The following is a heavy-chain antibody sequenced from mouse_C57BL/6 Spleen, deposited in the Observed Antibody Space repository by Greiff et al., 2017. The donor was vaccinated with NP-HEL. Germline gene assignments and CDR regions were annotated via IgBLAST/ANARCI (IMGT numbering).Heavy chain of an antibody. CDR1: GYTFTSYW. Sequence: QVQLKQPGAELVKPGASVKLSCKASGYTFTSYWMHWVKQRPGRGLEWIGRIDPNSGGTKYNEKFKSKATLTVDKPSSTAYMQLSSLTSEDSAVYYCARSGYYGSVDYYAMDYWGQGTSVTVSS. D-gene: IGHD1-1*01. V-gene: IGHV1-72*01. J-gene: IGHJ4*01. CDR2: IDPNSGGT. CDR3: ARSGYYGSVDYYAMDY.